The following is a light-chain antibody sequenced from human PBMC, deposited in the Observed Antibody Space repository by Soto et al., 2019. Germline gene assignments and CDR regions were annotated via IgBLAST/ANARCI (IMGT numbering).Light chain of an antibody. J-gene: IGKJ2*01. CDR3: QQYESTPPT. CDR2: WAS. V-gene: IGKV4-1*01. Sequence: DIVMTQSPDSLAVSLGERATINCKSSQSVLYSSNNKKYLAWYQQRPGPPPKLLIYWASTRESGVPDRFSGSGSGTDFPLTIPSLKAEDVAVYYCQQYESTPPTLGQGTKLEI. CDR1: QSVLYSSNNKKY.